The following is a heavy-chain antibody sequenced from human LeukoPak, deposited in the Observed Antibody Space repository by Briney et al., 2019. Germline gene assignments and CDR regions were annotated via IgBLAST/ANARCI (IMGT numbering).Heavy chain of an antibody. D-gene: IGHD1-1*01. CDR3: ARTNWHYYYMDV. Sequence: PSETLSLTCTVSGGSINSGTYYWSWIWQPAGKGLEWIGRIYTSGTTNYNPSLKSRVTISEDTSKNQFSLKLSSVTAADTAVYYCARTNWHYYYMDVWGKGTTVTVSS. V-gene: IGHV4-61*02. J-gene: IGHJ6*03. CDR1: GGSINSGTYY. CDR2: IYTSGTT.